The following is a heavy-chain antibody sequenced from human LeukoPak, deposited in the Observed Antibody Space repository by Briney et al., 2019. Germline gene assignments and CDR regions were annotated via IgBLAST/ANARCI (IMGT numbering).Heavy chain of an antibody. D-gene: IGHD3-10*01. CDR1: GFTFSSYS. V-gene: IGHV3-21*01. Sequence: KPGGSLRLSCAASGFTFSSYSMNWVRQAPGKGLEWVSSISSSSSYIYYADSVKGRFTISRDNAKNSLYLQMNSLRAEDTAVYYCARDRMVRGVIDYHYMDVWGKGTTVTVSS. CDR3: ARDRMVRGVIDYHYMDV. J-gene: IGHJ6*03. CDR2: ISSSSSYI.